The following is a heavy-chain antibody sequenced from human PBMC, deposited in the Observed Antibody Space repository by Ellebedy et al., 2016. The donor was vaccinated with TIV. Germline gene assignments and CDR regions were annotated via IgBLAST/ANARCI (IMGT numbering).Heavy chain of an antibody. CDR2: IKQDGSEK. V-gene: IGHV3-7*01. D-gene: IGHD3/OR15-3a*01. Sequence: GGSLRLSXAASGFTFSNAWMSWVRQAPGKGLEWVANIKQDGSEKYYVDSVKGRFTISRDNAKNSLYLQMNSLRAEDTAVYYCARTGGLDRSNYWGQGTLVTVSS. CDR1: GFTFSNAW. J-gene: IGHJ4*02. CDR3: ARTGGLDRSNY.